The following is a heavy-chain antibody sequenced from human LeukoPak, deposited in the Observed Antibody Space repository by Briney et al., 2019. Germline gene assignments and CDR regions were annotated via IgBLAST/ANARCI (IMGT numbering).Heavy chain of an antibody. J-gene: IGHJ5*02. Sequence: PGGSLRLSCAASGFTVSSNYMTWVRQAPGKGLAWGSVIYGGGSTYYADSVKGRFTISRDNSKNTLYLQMNSLRAEDTAVYYCTRNWGSDNWFDPWGQGTLVTVSS. CDR1: GFTVSSNY. CDR3: TRNWGSDNWFDP. V-gene: IGHV3-53*01. D-gene: IGHD7-27*01. CDR2: IYGGGST.